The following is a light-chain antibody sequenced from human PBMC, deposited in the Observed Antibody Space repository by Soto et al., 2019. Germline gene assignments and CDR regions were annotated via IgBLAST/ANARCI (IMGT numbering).Light chain of an antibody. CDR2: DAS. CDR3: LRYNAFSQT. V-gene: IGKV1-5*01. Sequence: DIQMTQSPSTLSASVGDRVTITCRASQSMNDWLAWYQQKQGKAPKVLIYDASSLQSGVPSRFSGSGSGTEFTLTIDSLQPDDVATYYCLRYNAFSQTFGQGTKV. J-gene: IGKJ1*01. CDR1: QSMNDW.